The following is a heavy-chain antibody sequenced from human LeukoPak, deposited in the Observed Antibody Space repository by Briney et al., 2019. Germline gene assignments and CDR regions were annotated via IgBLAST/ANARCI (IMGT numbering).Heavy chain of an antibody. J-gene: IGHJ4*02. CDR3: VRNGYYSVDY. D-gene: IGHD4-17*01. V-gene: IGHV4-4*02. CDR2: IYLTGRT. Sequence: PSGTLSLTCAVFGGSISSNWWSWVRQSPGKGLEWIGEIYLTGRTNYNPSLKSRVTVSVDPSRSQFSLKLSSVTAADTAVYYCVRNGYYSVDYWGQGTLVTVSS. CDR1: GGSISSNW.